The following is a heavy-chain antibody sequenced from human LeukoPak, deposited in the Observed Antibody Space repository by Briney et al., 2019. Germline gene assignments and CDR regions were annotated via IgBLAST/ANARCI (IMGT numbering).Heavy chain of an antibody. CDR2: INHSGST. V-gene: IGHV4-34*01. CDR1: GGSFSGYY. J-gene: IGHJ4*02. Sequence: SETLSLTCAVYGGSFSGYYWSWIRQPPGRGLEWIGEINHSGSTNYNPSLKSRVTISVDTSKNQFSLKLSSVTAADTAVYYCARVLWFGDAYFDYWGQGTLVTVSS. CDR3: ARVLWFGDAYFDY. D-gene: IGHD3-10*01.